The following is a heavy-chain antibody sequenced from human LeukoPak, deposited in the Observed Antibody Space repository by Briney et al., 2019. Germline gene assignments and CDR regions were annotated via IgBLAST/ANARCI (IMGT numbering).Heavy chain of an antibody. J-gene: IGHJ4*02. CDR2: INVDSGNT. CDR1: GYSFTSYA. D-gene: IGHD3-22*01. V-gene: IGHV1-3*01. CDR3: ARDRLYYYDSSGYSPPDY. Sequence: ASVKVSCKASGYSFTSYAMHWVRQALGQRPEWMGWINVDSGNTKYSQKFQGRVTITRDTSASTAYMELSSLRSEDTAVYYCARDRLYYYDSSGYSPPDYWGQGTLVTVSS.